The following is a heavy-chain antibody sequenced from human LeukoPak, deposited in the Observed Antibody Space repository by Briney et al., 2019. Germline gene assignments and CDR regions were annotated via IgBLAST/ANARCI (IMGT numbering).Heavy chain of an antibody. CDR3: ARDYDILTGDAFDI. Sequence: GGSLRLSCAASGFTFSSYSMNWVRQAPGKGLEWVSSISSRSSYIYYADSVKGRFTISRDNAKNSLYLQMNSLRAEDTAVYYCARDYDILTGDAFDIWGQGTMVTVSS. CDR2: ISSRSSYI. J-gene: IGHJ3*02. CDR1: GFTFSSYS. D-gene: IGHD3-9*01. V-gene: IGHV3-21*01.